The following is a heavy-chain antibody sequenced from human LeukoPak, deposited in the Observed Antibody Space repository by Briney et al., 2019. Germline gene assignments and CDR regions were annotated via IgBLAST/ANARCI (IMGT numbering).Heavy chain of an antibody. CDR1: GFTFSSYA. V-gene: IGHV3-23*01. CDR2: ISGSGGST. Sequence: GGSLRLSCAASGFTFSSYAMRWVRQAPGKGLEWVSAISGSGGSTYYADPVKGRFTISRDNSKNTLYLQMNSLRAEDTAVYYCAIAVLRFQKPGDWGQGTLVTVSS. D-gene: IGHD3-3*01. CDR3: AIAVLRFQKPGD. J-gene: IGHJ4*02.